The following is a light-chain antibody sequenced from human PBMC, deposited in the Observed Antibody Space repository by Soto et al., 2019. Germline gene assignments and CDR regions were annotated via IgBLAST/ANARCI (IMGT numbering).Light chain of an antibody. CDR2: DAS. J-gene: IGKJ5*01. CDR3: QQYNNSVT. V-gene: IGKV3-11*01. Sequence: IVLTQSPATLSLSPGERPTLSCRASQTVSRYLAWYQQKPGQAPRLLIYDASKRATGIPARFSGSGSGTEFTLTISSLQSEDFAVYYCQQYNNSVTFGQGTRLEI. CDR1: QTVSRY.